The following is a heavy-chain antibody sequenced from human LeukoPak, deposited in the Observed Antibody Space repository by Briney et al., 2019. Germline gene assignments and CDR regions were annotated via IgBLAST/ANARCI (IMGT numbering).Heavy chain of an antibody. Sequence: PGGSLRLSCAASGFTFSDYYISWIRQAPGKGLEWLSYISTSGTTIYYADSVKGRFTISRDNAKNSLYLQMNSLRAEDTAVYYCAGDSRGAFDIWGQGTMVTVSS. D-gene: IGHD3-10*01. J-gene: IGHJ3*02. CDR1: GFTFSDYY. CDR3: AGDSRGAFDI. V-gene: IGHV3-11*01. CDR2: ISTSGTTI.